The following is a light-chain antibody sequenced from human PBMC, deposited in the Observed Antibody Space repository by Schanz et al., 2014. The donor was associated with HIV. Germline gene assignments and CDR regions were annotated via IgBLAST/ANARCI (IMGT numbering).Light chain of an antibody. CDR3: HQYATSSWT. CDR2: QAS. Sequence: IQMTQSPSTVSTSVGDRVTITCRASQTIGRLLAWYQQKPGRAPKLLIYQASILETGVPSRFSGSGSGTSFTLTITSLQPDDSATYYCHQYATSSWTFGQGTKVEIK. CDR1: QTIGRL. J-gene: IGKJ1*01. V-gene: IGKV1-5*03.